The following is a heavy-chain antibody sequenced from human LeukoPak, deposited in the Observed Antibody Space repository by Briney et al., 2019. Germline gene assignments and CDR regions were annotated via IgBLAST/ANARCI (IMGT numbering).Heavy chain of an antibody. CDR3: ASRDIRNWFDP. CDR2: INHSGST. V-gene: IGHV4-4*02. CDR1: GGSISSSNW. Sequence: PSETLSLTCAVSGGSISSSNWWSWVRQPPGKGLEWIGEINHSGSTNYNPSLKSRVTISVDTSKNQFSLKLSSVTAADTAVYYCASRDIRNWFDPWGQGTLVTVSS. J-gene: IGHJ5*02.